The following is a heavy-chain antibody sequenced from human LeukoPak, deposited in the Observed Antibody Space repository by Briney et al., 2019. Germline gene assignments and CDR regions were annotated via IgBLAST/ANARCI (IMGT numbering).Heavy chain of an antibody. J-gene: IGHJ6*02. CDR3: ATPRLTGYPYYYYGMDV. V-gene: IGHV1-24*01. D-gene: IGHD3-9*01. CDR2: FDPEDGET. CDR1: GYTLTELS. Sequence: GASVKVSCKVSGYTLTELSMHWVRHAPGKGLEWMGGFDPEDGETIYAQKFQGRVTMTEDTSTDTAYMELSSLRSEDTAVYYCATPRLTGYPYYYYGMDVWGQGTTVTVSS.